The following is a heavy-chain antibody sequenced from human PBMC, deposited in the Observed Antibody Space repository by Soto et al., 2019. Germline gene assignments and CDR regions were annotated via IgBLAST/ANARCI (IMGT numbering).Heavy chain of an antibody. Sequence: GGSLRLSCAASGFTFSSYSMNWVRQAPGKGLEWVSSNSSSSSYIYYADSVKGRFTISRDSAKNSLYLQMNSLTAEDTAVYYCARDYNSATGTYWGQGTLVTVS. J-gene: IGHJ4*02. V-gene: IGHV3-21*01. CDR2: NSSSSSYI. CDR1: GFTFSSYS. CDR3: ARDYNSATGTY. D-gene: IGHD1-1*01.